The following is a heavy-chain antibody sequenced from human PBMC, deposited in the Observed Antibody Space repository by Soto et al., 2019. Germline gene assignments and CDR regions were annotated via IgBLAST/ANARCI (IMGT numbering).Heavy chain of an antibody. CDR2: LNPISGVT. J-gene: IGHJ3*01. D-gene: IGHD3-10*01. CDR3: ARETMVRGVTSPLHL. Sequence: ASVKVSCKASRYIFTGYQIHWVRQAPGQGLEWMGWLNPISGVTKYAQKIQDRVTMTRETSISTAYMELRSLRSDDTAVYHCARETMVRGVTSPLHLWGQGTMPPV. CDR1: RYIFTGYQ. V-gene: IGHV1-2*02.